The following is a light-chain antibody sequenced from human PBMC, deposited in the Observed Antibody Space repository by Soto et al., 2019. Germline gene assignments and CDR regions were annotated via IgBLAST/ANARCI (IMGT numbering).Light chain of an antibody. CDR2: EVT. CDR1: TSDVGSHNF. J-gene: IGLJ3*02. Sequence: QSALTQPASVSGSPGQSITISCTGTTSDVGSHNFVSWYQQLPGKAPKLLIYEVTNRPSGTSNRFSGSKSGNTASLTISGLPAEDEADYYCSSFTNSILVFGGGTKLTVL. V-gene: IGLV2-14*01. CDR3: SSFTNSILV.